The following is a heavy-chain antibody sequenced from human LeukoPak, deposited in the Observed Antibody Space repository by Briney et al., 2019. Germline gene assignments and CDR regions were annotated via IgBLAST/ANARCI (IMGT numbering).Heavy chain of an antibody. V-gene: IGHV3-7*01. CDR2: IKQDGSEK. D-gene: IGHD4-17*01. CDR1: GFTFSSYW. CDR3: ARVGARQVLDY. Sequence: GGSLRLSCAASGFTFSSYWMSWVRQAPGKGLEWVANIKQDGSEKYYVDSVKGRFTVSRDNAENSLYLQMNSLRAEDTAVYYCARVGARQVLDYWGQGTLVTVSS. J-gene: IGHJ4*02.